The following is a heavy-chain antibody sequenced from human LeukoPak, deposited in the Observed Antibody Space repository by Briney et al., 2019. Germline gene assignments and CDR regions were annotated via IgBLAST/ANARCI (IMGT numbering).Heavy chain of an antibody. V-gene: IGHV3-33*01. Sequence: GGPLRLSCAASGFTFSSYGMHWVRQAPGKGLEWVAVIWYDGSNKYYADSVKGRFTISRDNSKNTLYLQINSLRAEDTAVYYCARGVTRYCSSTSCYYFDYWGQGTLVTVSS. CDR3: ARGVTRYCSSTSCYYFDY. CDR2: IWYDGSNK. J-gene: IGHJ4*02. D-gene: IGHD2-2*01. CDR1: GFTFSSYG.